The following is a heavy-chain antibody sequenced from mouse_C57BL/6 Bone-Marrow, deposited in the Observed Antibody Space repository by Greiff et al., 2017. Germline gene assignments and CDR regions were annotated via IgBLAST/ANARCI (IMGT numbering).Heavy chain of an antibody. CDR3: ARSGYGNYAVYFDY. Sequence: VQLQQPGTELVKPGASVKLSCKASGYTFTSYWMNWVKQRPGQGLEWIGNINPSNGGTNYNEKFKSKATLTVDKSSSTAYMQLSSLTSEDSAVYYCARSGYGNYAVYFDYWGQGTTLTVSS. CDR1: GYTFTSYW. V-gene: IGHV1-53*01. D-gene: IGHD2-10*02. CDR2: INPSNGGT. J-gene: IGHJ2*01.